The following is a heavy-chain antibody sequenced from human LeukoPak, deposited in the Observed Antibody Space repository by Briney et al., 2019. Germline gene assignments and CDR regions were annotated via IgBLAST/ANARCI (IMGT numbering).Heavy chain of an antibody. Sequence: SETLSLTCTVSGDSVSSNSFYWSWIRQPAGKGLEWIGHIYFSGSTSYNPSLKSRVTISVDTSKNQFSLKLSSVTAADTAVYYCARGVPYCSGGSCYDYWGQGTLVTVSS. CDR1: GDSVSSNSFY. CDR2: IYFSGST. CDR3: ARGVPYCSGGSCYDY. V-gene: IGHV4-61*10. J-gene: IGHJ4*02. D-gene: IGHD2-15*01.